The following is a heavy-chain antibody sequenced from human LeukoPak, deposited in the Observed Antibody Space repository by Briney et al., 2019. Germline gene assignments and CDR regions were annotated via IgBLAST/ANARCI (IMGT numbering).Heavy chain of an antibody. Sequence: SETLSLTCSVSGDSIIGYYWGWIRQPPGKGLEWIGNIYYTGNTYYNSSLKSRVTISLDTSKNQFSLKVISMTAADTAAYYCARDKITMVRGVIITKNWFDPWGQGTLVTVSS. J-gene: IGHJ5*02. D-gene: IGHD3-10*01. CDR2: IYYTGNT. CDR1: GDSIIGYY. V-gene: IGHV4-39*07. CDR3: ARDKITMVRGVIITKNWFDP.